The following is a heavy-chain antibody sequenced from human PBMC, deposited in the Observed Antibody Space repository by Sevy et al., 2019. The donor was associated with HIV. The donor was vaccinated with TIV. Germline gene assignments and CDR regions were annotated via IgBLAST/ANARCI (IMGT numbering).Heavy chain of an antibody. J-gene: IGHJ4*02. CDR1: GFTFADHA. D-gene: IGHD2-8*01. Sequence: GGSLRLSCAASGFTFADHAFHWVRQAPGKGLEWVAIISFDGRNKRLAESVKGRFTISRDDSKNTVYLQMTSLRPEDTAVYYCARDHCTDGACFRSGYFDYLGQGTLVTVSS. CDR2: ISFDGRNK. CDR3: ARDHCTDGACFRSGYFDY. V-gene: IGHV3-30*04.